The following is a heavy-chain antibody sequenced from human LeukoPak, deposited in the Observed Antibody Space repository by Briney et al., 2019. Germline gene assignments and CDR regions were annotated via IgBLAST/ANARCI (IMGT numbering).Heavy chain of an antibody. V-gene: IGHV3-53*01. J-gene: IGHJ4*02. CDR1: GFTVSSNY. Sequence: GGSLRLSCAASGFTVSSNYMSWVRQAPGKGLEWVSVIYSGGSTYYADSVKGRFTISRDNSKNTLYLQMNSLRAEDTAVYYCARAFYYYDSSGYYDYWGQGTLVTVSS. CDR2: IYSGGST. D-gene: IGHD3-22*01. CDR3: ARAFYYYDSSGYYDY.